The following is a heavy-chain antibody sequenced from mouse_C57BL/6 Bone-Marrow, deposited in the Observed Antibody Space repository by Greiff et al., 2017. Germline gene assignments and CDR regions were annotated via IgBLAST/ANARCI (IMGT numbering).Heavy chain of an antibody. J-gene: IGHJ1*03. CDR3: ASAHFDV. CDR2: INPNNGGT. CDR1: GYTFTDYY. V-gene: IGHV1-26*01. Sequence: EVQLQQSGPELVKPGASVKISCKASGYTFTDYYMNWVKQSHGKSLEWIGDINPNNGGTSYNQKFKGKATLTVDKSSSTAYMELRSLTSEDSAVYYCASAHFDVWGTGTTVTVSS.